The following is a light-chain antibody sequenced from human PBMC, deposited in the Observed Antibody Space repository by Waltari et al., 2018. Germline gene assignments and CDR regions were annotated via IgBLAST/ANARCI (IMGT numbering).Light chain of an antibody. CDR3: SSYAGSKFWV. Sequence: HSALTPPPSASGSPGQSVTISCTGTRSAVGGYNYVSWFQQRPGKAPKVMIYEVSKRPSGVPDRFSGSKSGNTASLIVSGLQAEDEADYYCSSYAGSKFWVFGGGTKLTVL. CDR1: RSAVGGYNY. CDR2: EVS. J-gene: IGLJ3*02. V-gene: IGLV2-8*01.